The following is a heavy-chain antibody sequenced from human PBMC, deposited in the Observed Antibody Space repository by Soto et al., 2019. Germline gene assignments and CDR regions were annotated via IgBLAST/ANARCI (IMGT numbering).Heavy chain of an antibody. J-gene: IGHJ3*02. CDR3: ARDEAATDAFDI. Sequence: QVQLQESGPGLVKPSQTLSLTCTVSGGSISSGGYYWSWIRQNPGKGLEWIGYIYYSGTTNYNPSLKSRLTISVDTSKNQFSLTLNSMTAAGTAVYYCARDEAATDAFDIWGQGTMVTVSS. V-gene: IGHV4-31*03. CDR1: GGSISSGGYY. CDR2: IYYSGTT. D-gene: IGHD6-25*01.